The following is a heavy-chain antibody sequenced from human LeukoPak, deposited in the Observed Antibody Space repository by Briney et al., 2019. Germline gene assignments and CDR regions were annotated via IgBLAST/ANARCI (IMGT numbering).Heavy chain of an antibody. V-gene: IGHV1-69*13. CDR2: IIPIFGTA. Sequence: ASVKVSWKASGGTFSSYAISWVRRAPGQGLEWMGGIIPIFGTANYAQKFQGRVTITADESTSTAYMELSSLRSEDTAVYYCARDSPPRPITMVRGVMLGAFDIWGQGTMVTVSS. D-gene: IGHD3-10*01. CDR1: GGTFSSYA. J-gene: IGHJ3*02. CDR3: ARDSPPRPITMVRGVMLGAFDI.